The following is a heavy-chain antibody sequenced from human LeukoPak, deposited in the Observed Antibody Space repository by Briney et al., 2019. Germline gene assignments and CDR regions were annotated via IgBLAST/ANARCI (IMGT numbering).Heavy chain of an antibody. J-gene: IGHJ4*02. CDR2: ILNDGNTK. D-gene: IGHD2-15*01. CDR1: GFTFRPYG. CDR3: ARDIGDCSSGSCYSDYFDY. Sequence: GGSLRLSSAAPGFTFRPYGMHWVRQAPGKGPEWVALILNDGNTKHYADSVRGRFTISRDNSKNTLYLQMNSLRAEDTAVYYCARDIGDCSSGSCYSDYFDYWGQGTLVTVSS. V-gene: IGHV3-33*01.